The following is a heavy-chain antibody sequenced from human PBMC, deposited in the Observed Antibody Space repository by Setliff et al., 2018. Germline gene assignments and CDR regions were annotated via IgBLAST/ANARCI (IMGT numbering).Heavy chain of an antibody. D-gene: IGHD1-7*01. V-gene: IGHV3-23*03. CDR3: AKSGGNSHWYFDV. CDR2: IYSSGSSR. J-gene: IGHJ2*01. Sequence: VGSLSLSCTASGFTFSSYAMSWVRQAPGKGLEWVAVIYSSGSSRYYADSVKGRFTISRDNSRDTLDLEMDSLRAEDTAIYYCAKSGGNSHWYFDVWGRGTLVTVSS. CDR1: GFTFSSYA.